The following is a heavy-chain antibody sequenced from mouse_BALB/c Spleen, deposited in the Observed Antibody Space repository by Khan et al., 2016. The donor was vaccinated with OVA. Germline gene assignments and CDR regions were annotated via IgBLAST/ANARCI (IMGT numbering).Heavy chain of an antibody. CDR1: GFSLTSYG. CDR2: IWGDGNT. J-gene: IGHJ4*01. CDR3: AKDRGYYAVDY. Sequence: VELVESEPGLVAPSQSLSITCTVSGFSLTSYGVSWVRQPPGKGLEWLGVIWGDGNTNFHSALRSRLSISKDNSKSPVFLKLNSLQTDDTATYDCAKDRGYYAVDYWGQGTSVTVSS. V-gene: IGHV2-3*01.